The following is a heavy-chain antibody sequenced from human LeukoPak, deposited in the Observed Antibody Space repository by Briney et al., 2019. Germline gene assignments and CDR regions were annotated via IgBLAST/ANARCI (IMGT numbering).Heavy chain of an antibody. Sequence: GGSLRLSCAPSGFTFDDYAMHWARQAPGQGLEWVSHISGDGGSTYYADSVKGRFTNSRDNSKNSLYLQMNSLRTEDTALYYCATLSSEGFDYWGQGTLVTVSS. CDR1: GFTFDDYA. CDR3: ATLSSEGFDY. V-gene: IGHV3-43*02. D-gene: IGHD3-22*01. J-gene: IGHJ4*02. CDR2: ISGDGGST.